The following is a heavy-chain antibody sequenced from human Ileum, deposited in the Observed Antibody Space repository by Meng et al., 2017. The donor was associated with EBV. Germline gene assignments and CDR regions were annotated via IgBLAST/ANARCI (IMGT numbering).Heavy chain of an antibody. CDR3: ARAHPVVYFFDY. CDR2: IQHSGST. CDR1: GGSISSGGHS. D-gene: IGHD4-23*01. J-gene: IGHJ4*02. V-gene: IGHV4-30-2*01. Sequence: QLPLQASGQGLVTPPQTLSLTCAVSGGSISSGGHSWSWIRQPPGKGLEWIGDIQHSGSTYYNPSLKSRVTISVDRSRNQFSLKLSSVTAADTAVYYCARAHPVVYFFDYWGQGTLVTVSS.